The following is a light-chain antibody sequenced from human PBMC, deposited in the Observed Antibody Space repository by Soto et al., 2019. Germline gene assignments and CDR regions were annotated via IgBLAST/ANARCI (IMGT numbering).Light chain of an antibody. CDR1: QSVSSY. Sequence: EIVLTQSPATLSLSPGERATLSCKASQSVSSYLAWFQHKPGQAPRLLIYDASNRATGVPPRFSGSGSGTDFTLLISSLEPEDFAVYYCQQRGSWPDTFGQGTKLEIK. J-gene: IGKJ2*01. CDR2: DAS. V-gene: IGKV3-11*01. CDR3: QQRGSWPDT.